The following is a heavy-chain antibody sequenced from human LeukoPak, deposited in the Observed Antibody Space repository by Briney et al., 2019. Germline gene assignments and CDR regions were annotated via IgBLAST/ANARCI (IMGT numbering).Heavy chain of an antibody. CDR1: GGSISTYY. J-gene: IGHJ4*02. Sequence: PSETLTLTCSVSGGSISTYYWSWIRQPPGKGLEWIGYIYYSGTTNCNPSLISRVTISVDTSKKQFSLKLSSVTAADTAVYYCAREGDYSNSDYWGQGTLVTVSS. CDR3: AREGDYSNSDY. CDR2: IYYSGTT. V-gene: IGHV4-59*01. D-gene: IGHD4-17*01.